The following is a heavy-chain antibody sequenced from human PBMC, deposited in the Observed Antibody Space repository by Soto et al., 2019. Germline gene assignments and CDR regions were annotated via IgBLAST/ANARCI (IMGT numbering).Heavy chain of an antibody. CDR2: ISFDGSNK. J-gene: IGHJ6*02. CDR1: RFTFSRYT. Sequence: PGGSLRLSCAASRFTFSRYTMHWVRQAPGKGLKWVAVISFDGSNKYYADSVKGRFTISRDNSKNTLYLQMNSLRAEDTAVYYCARDHDILTGYYYYYYGMDVWGQGTTVTVSS. CDR3: ARDHDILTGYYYYYYGMDV. V-gene: IGHV3-30-3*01. D-gene: IGHD3-9*01.